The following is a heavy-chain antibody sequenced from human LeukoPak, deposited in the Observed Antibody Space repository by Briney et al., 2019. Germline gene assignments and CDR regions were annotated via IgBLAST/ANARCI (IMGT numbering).Heavy chain of an antibody. Sequence: SETLSLTCTVSGGSISSSSYYWGWIRQPPGKGLEWIGSIYYSGSTYYNPSLKSRVTISVDTSKNQFSLKLSSVTAADTAVYYCVRETRSWELWDYWGQGTLVTVSS. V-gene: IGHV4-39*02. J-gene: IGHJ4*02. CDR1: GGSISSSSYY. CDR2: IYYSGST. D-gene: IGHD1-26*01. CDR3: VRETRSWELWDY.